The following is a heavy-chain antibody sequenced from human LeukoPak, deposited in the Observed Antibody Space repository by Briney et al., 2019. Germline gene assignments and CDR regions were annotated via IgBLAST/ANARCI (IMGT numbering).Heavy chain of an antibody. CDR3: ARASRLTMVRGVGRPFDY. Sequence: SPTLSLTCTVSGGSISSGGYYWSWIRQHPGKGLEWIGYIYYSGSTYYNSSLKRRVTISVDTSKNQFSLKMRSVTAADTAVYYCARASRLTMVRGVGRPFDYWGQGTLVTVSS. CDR2: IYYSGST. J-gene: IGHJ4*02. V-gene: IGHV4-31*03. D-gene: IGHD3-10*01. CDR1: GGSISSGGYY.